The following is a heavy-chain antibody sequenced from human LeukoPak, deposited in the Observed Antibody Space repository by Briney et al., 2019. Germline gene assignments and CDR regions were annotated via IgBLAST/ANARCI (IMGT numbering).Heavy chain of an antibody. CDR2: ISYDGSNK. V-gene: IGHV3-30*04. Sequence: PGRPLRLSCAASGFTFSSYAMHWVRQAPGKGLEWVAVISYDGSNKYYADSVKGRFTISRDNSKNTLYLQMNSLRAEDTAVYYCARDSGIGLDYWGQGTLVTVSS. CDR1: GFTFSSYA. J-gene: IGHJ4*02. D-gene: IGHD1-14*01. CDR3: ARDSGIGLDY.